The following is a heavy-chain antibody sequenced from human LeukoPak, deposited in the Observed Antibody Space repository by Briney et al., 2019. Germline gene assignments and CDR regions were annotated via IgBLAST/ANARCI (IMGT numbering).Heavy chain of an antibody. V-gene: IGHV3-20*04. CDR2: INWNGGST. D-gene: IGHD3-22*01. Sequence: PGGSLRLSCAASGFTFDDYGMSWVRPAPGKGLEWVSGINWNGGSTGYADSVKGRFTISRDNAKNSLYLQMNSLRAEDTALYYCARVNYYDSSGPFDYWGQGTLVTVSS. CDR1: GFTFDDYG. CDR3: ARVNYYDSSGPFDY. J-gene: IGHJ4*02.